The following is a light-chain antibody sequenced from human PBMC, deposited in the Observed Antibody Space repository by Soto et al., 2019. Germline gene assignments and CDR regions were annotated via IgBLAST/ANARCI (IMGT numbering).Light chain of an antibody. CDR2: DVS. Sequence: QSALTQPASVSGYPGQSISISCTGTSSDVSGYNYVSWYQQHPGKAPKLMIYDVSNRPSGVSNRFSGSKSGNTASLTISGLQAEDEADYYCSSYTSSSTVVFGGGTKLTVL. J-gene: IGLJ2*01. V-gene: IGLV2-14*01. CDR3: SSYTSSSTVV. CDR1: SSDVSGYNY.